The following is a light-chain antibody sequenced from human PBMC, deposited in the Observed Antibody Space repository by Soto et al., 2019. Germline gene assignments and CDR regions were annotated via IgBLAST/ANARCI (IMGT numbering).Light chain of an antibody. CDR3: QQYNSYWYT. J-gene: IGKJ5*01. V-gene: IGKV1-5*01. CDR1: QSISSW. Sequence: DIQMTQSPSTLSASVGDRVTITCRASQSISSWLAWYQQKPGKAPKLLIYDASSLESGVPSRFSGSGSGTEFTLTISSPQPDDFATYYCQQYNSYWYTFGQGTRLEIK. CDR2: DAS.